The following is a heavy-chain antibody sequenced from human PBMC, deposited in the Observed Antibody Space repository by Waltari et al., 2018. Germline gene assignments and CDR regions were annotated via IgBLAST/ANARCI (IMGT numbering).Heavy chain of an antibody. CDR2: IYYSGST. CDR3: ARLINYSGSYGLDP. Sequence: QVQLQESGPGLVKPSETLSLTCTVSGGSISSYYWSWIRQPPGKGLEWIGYIYYSGSTNYNPSLKSRVTISVDTSKNQFSLKLSSVTAADTAVYYCARLINYSGSYGLDPWGQGTLVTVSS. V-gene: IGHV4-59*08. J-gene: IGHJ5*02. D-gene: IGHD1-26*01. CDR1: GGSISSYY.